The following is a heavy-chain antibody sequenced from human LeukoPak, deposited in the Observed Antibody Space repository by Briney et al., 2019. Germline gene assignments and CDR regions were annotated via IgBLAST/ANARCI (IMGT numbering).Heavy chain of an antibody. J-gene: IGHJ3*02. CDR2: IYYTGST. Sequence: SETLSLTCTVSGGSVSSGIYYWIWNRPPPGKGLEWIGDIYYTGSTNYNPSLKSRVTMSVDTSTNQFSLKLSSVTAADTAVYYCARRMTRPEAFDIWGQGTMVTVSS. CDR3: ARRMTRPEAFDI. V-gene: IGHV4-61*01. CDR1: GGSVSSGIYY.